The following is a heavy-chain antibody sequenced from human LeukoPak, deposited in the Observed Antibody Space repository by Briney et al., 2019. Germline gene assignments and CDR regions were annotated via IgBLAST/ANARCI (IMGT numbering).Heavy chain of an antibody. CDR3: ARDYYDFWSGHHPAFDI. V-gene: IGHV4-4*07. Sequence: SETLSLTCTVSGGSISSYYWSWIRQPAGKGLEWIGRIYTSGSTNYNPSLKSRVTMSVDTSKNQFSLKLSSVTAADTAVYYCARDYYDFWSGHHPAFDIWGQGTMVTVSS. CDR2: IYTSGST. J-gene: IGHJ3*02. D-gene: IGHD3-3*01. CDR1: GGSISSYY.